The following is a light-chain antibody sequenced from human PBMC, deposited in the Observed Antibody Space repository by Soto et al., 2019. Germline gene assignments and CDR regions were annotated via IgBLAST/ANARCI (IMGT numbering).Light chain of an antibody. V-gene: IGKV3-15*01. CDR2: GAS. CDR3: QQYKSWPPIT. CDR1: QSVRTK. J-gene: IGKJ5*01. Sequence: EIVMTQSPDTLYVSPGEGATLSRRASQSVRTKLAWYQQKAGQAPRLLIYGASTRATGIPDRFSGSGSGTEFTLTISSLQSEDFAVYYGQQYKSWPPITGGQGTRLEIK.